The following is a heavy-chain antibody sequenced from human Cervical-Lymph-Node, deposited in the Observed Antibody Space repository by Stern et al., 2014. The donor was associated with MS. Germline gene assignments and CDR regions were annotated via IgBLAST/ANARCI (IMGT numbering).Heavy chain of an antibody. CDR3: ARGSGRDFFDY. CDR2: IYPGASDV. CDR1: GYSFPNYW. D-gene: IGHD3-3*01. V-gene: IGHV5-51*01. Sequence: EVQLVQSGAEVKKPGEFLKISCKGSGYSFPNYWLGWVRQMPGTGLEFMGIIYPGASDVRYSPSFQGQVTISADKSISTAYLQWSSLKASDTAMYYCARGSGRDFFDYWGQGALVTVSS. J-gene: IGHJ4*02.